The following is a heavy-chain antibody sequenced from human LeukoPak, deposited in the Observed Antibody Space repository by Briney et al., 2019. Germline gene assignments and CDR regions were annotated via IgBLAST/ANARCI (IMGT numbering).Heavy chain of an antibody. Sequence: GGSLRLSCAASGFTFSSYAMSWVRQAPGRGLEWVSAISGSGGSTYYADSVKGRFTIPRDNSKNTLYLQMNSLRAEDTAVYYCAKDPAWIQLWNLLHFDYRGQGTLVTVSS. V-gene: IGHV3-23*01. CDR2: ISGSGGST. D-gene: IGHD5-18*01. CDR1: GFTFSSYA. CDR3: AKDPAWIQLWNLLHFDY. J-gene: IGHJ4*02.